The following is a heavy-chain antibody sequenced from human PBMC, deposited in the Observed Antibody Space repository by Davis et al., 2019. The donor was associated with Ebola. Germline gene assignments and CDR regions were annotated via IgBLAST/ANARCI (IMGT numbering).Heavy chain of an antibody. CDR1: GYIFTDYW. V-gene: IGHV5-51*01. Sequence: KVSCKGSGYIFTDYWIDWVRQMPGKGLEWMGIIYPGDSDIRYSPSFQGQVTISVDRSISTAYLQWSSLKASDTAIYYCARLLTTVTTGWFDPWGQGTLVTVSS. D-gene: IGHD4-17*01. CDR2: IYPGDSDI. CDR3: ARLLTTVTTGWFDP. J-gene: IGHJ5*02.